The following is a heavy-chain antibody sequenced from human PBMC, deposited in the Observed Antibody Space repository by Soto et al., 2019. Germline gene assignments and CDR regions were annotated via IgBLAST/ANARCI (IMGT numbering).Heavy chain of an antibody. D-gene: IGHD1-26*01. CDR1: GFSLGTYGVG. J-gene: IGHJ2*01. CDR3: AHSGSEMVDWYFDR. Sequence: QITLNESGPTLVKPTQTLTLTCTFSGFSLGTYGVGVGWIRQPPGKALKWIALIYWDDDKRYSPSLKSRLTIPKDTNKRQVFLTLTSRDPVDTATYYCAHSGSEMVDWYFDRWGRGTPVIVSS. CDR2: IYWDDDK. V-gene: IGHV2-5*02.